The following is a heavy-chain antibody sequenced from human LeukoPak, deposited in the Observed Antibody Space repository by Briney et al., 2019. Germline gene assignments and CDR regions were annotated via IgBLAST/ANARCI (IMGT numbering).Heavy chain of an antibody. V-gene: IGHV3-48*02. Sequence: GGSLRLSCAASGFTFSSYSMNWVRQAPGKGLEWVSYSSSSSSTIYYADSVKGRFTISRDNAKNSLYLQMNSLRDEDTAVYYCARERSGSYYPTFDYWGQGTLVTVSS. CDR2: SSSSSSTI. D-gene: IGHD3-10*01. CDR1: GFTFSSYS. CDR3: ARERSGSYYPTFDY. J-gene: IGHJ4*02.